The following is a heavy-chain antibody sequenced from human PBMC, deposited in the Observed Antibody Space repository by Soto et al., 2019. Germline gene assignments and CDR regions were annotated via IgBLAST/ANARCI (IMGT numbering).Heavy chain of an antibody. J-gene: IGHJ5*02. CDR3: ARDLPGNRYGYGLGH. CDR1: GFTFSSYS. Sequence: GGSLRLSCAASGFTFSSYSMNWVRQAPGKGLEWVSSISSSSSYIYYADSVKGRFTISRDNAKNSLYLQMNSLRAEDTAVYYCARDLPGNRYGYGLGHWGQGTLVRVS. D-gene: IGHD5-18*01. CDR2: ISSSSSYI. V-gene: IGHV3-21*01.